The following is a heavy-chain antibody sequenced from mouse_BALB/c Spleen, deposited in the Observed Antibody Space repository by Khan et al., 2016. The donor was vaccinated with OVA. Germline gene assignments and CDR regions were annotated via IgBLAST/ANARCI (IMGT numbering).Heavy chain of an antibody. J-gene: IGHJ2*01. V-gene: IGHV1-69*02. D-gene: IGHD2-13*01. Sequence: QVQLQQPGAELVRPGASVKLSCKASGYTFTNYWINWMKQRPRQGLEWIGNIYPSDNYTNYNQQFRDKATLTVDKSSRTAYMQLSSPTSEDSAVDYCTRGDPGNFDYWGQGTTLTVAS. CDR3: TRGDPGNFDY. CDR2: IYPSDNYT. CDR1: GYTFTNYW.